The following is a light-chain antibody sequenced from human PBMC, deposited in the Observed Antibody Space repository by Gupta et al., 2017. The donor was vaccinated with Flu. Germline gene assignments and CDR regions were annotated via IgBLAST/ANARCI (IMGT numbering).Light chain of an antibody. V-gene: IGKV3-20*01. CDR3: QHESSLPIT. Sequence: EIALTQSPGTLSLSPGERATLSCRASQSVTSSYLAWYQQKPGQAPRLLIYGASSRATGIPDRFSGSGSGTEFTLTISRREPEDFAVYYCQHESSLPITFGQGTQMEIK. J-gene: IGKJ5*01. CDR1: QSVTSSY. CDR2: GAS.